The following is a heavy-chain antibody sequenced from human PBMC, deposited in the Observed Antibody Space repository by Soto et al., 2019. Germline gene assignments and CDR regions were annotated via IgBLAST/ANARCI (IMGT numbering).Heavy chain of an antibody. D-gene: IGHD5-12*01. CDR2: IYWDDDK. J-gene: IGHJ4*02. CDR3: AHRRSGYSGYAYFDY. Sequence: QITLKEYGPTLVKPTQTLTLTCTFSGFSLSTSGVGVGWIRQPPGKALEWLALIYWDDDKRYSPSLKSRLTIIKDTSKNQVVLTMTKMDPVDTATYYCAHRRSGYSGYAYFDYWGQGTLVTVSS. CDR1: GFSLSTSGVG. V-gene: IGHV2-5*02.